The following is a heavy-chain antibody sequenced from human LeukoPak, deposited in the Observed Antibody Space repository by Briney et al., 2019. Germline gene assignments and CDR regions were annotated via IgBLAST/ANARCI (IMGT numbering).Heavy chain of an antibody. CDR1: GFTFSSYG. D-gene: IGHD5-18*01. V-gene: IGHV3-30*18. J-gene: IGHJ4*02. Sequence: PGGSLRRSCAASGFTFSSYGMHWVRQAPGKGLEWVAVISYDGSNKYYADSVKGRFTISRDNSKNTLYLQMNSLRAEDTAVYYCAKNIRGYSYGYFDYWGQGTLVTVSS. CDR3: AKNIRGYSYGYFDY. CDR2: ISYDGSNK.